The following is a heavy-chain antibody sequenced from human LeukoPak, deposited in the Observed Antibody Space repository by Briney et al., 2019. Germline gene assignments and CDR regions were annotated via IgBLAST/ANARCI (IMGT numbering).Heavy chain of an antibody. CDR3: AKVTPAAGRQFDY. CDR2: VSGSGGST. CDR1: GFAFSSYA. J-gene: IGHJ4*02. D-gene: IGHD6-13*01. V-gene: IGHV3-23*01. Sequence: GGSLTLSCPASGFAFSSYAISWVRQAQSKGMERVSAVSGSGGSTYYADSVKGRFTISTDNSKNTLYLQMNSLRAEDTAVYYCAKVTPAAGRQFDYWGQGTLVTVSS.